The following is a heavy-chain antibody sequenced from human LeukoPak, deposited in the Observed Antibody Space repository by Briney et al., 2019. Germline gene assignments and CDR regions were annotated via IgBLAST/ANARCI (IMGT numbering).Heavy chain of an antibody. CDR3: ARDLHSTLLAYYYGMDV. D-gene: IGHD6-13*01. CDR2: IWYDGSNK. J-gene: IGHJ6*02. V-gene: IGHV3-33*01. Sequence: GGSLRLSCAASGFTFSSYGMHWVRQAPGKGLGWVAVIWYDGSNKYYADSVKGRFTISRDNSKNTLYLQMNSLRAEDTAVYYCARDLHSTLLAYYYGMDVWGQGTTVTVSS. CDR1: GFTFSSYG.